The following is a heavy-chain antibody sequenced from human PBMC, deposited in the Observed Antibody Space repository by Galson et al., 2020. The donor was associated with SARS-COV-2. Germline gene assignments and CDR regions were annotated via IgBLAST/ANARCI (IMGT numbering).Heavy chain of an antibody. CDR2: MMYDGSKT. CDR1: GFTFSNFG. CDR3: ARDYRVSVAGSLNYYHYGMDV. Sequence: GGSLRLSCAASGFTFSNFGMHWVRQAPGKGLEWVAIMMYDGSKTYYADSVKGRFTISRDNSKNTLHLQMNSLRAEDTAVYYCARDYRVSVAGSLNYYHYGMDVWGQGTKVTVSS. V-gene: IGHV3-33*01. J-gene: IGHJ6*02. D-gene: IGHD6-19*01.